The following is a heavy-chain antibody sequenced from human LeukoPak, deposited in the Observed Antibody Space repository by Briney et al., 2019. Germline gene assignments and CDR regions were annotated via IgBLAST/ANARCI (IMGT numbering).Heavy chain of an antibody. D-gene: IGHD3-22*01. CDR3: ASPLHYYDSSGYYSTFDY. J-gene: IGHJ4*02. V-gene: IGHV4-39*01. CDR1: GGSISSSSYY. CDR2: IYYSGST. Sequence: ETLSLACTVSGGSISSSSYYWGWIRQPPGKGLEWIGSIYYSGSTYYNPSLKSRVTISVDTSKNQFSLKLSSVTAADTAVYYCASPLHYYDSSGYYSTFDYWGQGTLVTVSS.